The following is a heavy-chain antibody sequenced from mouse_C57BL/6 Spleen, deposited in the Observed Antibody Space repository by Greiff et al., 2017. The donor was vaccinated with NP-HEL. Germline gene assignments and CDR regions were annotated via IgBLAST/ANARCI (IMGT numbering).Heavy chain of an antibody. CDR3: ARSPLITTVVATPFDY. Sequence: QVQLKESGAELARPGASVKLSCKASGYTFTSYGISWVKQRTGQGLEWIGEIYPRSGNTYYNEKFKGKATLTADKSSSTAYMELRSLTSEDSAVYFCARSPLITTVVATPFDYWGQGTTLTVSS. CDR1: GYTFTSYG. D-gene: IGHD1-1*01. CDR2: IYPRSGNT. V-gene: IGHV1-81*01. J-gene: IGHJ2*01.